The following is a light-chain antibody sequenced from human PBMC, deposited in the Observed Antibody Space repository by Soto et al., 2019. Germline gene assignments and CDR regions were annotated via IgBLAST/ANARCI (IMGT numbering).Light chain of an antibody. CDR2: EVT. CDR1: DSDVGSYDL. CDR3: SSYAGTSHYV. J-gene: IGLJ1*01. Sequence: QSVLTQPASVSASPGQSITISCTGSDSDVGSYDLVSWYQQHPDKAPKLLIYEVTKRPSGVSNRFSGSKSDNTASLTISGLQAEDEADYYCSSYAGTSHYVSGPGTK. V-gene: IGLV2-23*02.